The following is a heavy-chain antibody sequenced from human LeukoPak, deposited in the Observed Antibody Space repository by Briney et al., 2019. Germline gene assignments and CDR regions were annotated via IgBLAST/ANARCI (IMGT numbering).Heavy chain of an antibody. D-gene: IGHD2-15*01. Sequence: GGSLRLSCAASGFTFSSYAMSGVRQAPGRRLEWVSAISSSGGSTYYAHSVMGRFTISRANSKNTLYLQMNSLRAEETAVYYCTPYCSGGSCYFPNFDYWGQGTLVTVSS. V-gene: IGHV3-23*01. J-gene: IGHJ4*02. CDR1: GFTFSSYA. CDR2: ISSSGGST. CDR3: TPYCSGGSCYFPNFDY.